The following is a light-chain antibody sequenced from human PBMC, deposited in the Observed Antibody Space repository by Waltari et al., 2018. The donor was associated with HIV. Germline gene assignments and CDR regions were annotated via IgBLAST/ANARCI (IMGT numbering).Light chain of an antibody. CDR1: RSNIGARYE. CDR3: HSYDNSLSASV. V-gene: IGLV1-40*01. J-gene: IGLJ3*02. CDR2: GNT. Sequence: QSVLTPPPSVSGAPGQRVTISCSGTRSNIGARYEVHWYQQLPGTAPQLLIYGNTNRPSGVPDRFSAFKSGTSASLVITGLQAEDEADYYCHSYDNSLSASVFGGGTKLTVL.